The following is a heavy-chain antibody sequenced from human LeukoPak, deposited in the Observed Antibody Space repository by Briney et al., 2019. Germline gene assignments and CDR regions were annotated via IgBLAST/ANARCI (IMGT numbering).Heavy chain of an antibody. CDR1: AYSFTGYY. J-gene: IGHJ4*02. CDR3: ARGSSEVGASY. D-gene: IGHD1-26*01. Sequence: ASVKVSCKASAYSFTGYYMHWLRQAPGQGLEWMGWINPNSGVTNYAQKLQGRVTMTTDTSTSTAYMELRSLRSDDTAVYYCARGSSEVGASYWGQGTLVTVSS. V-gene: IGHV1-2*02. CDR2: INPNSGVT.